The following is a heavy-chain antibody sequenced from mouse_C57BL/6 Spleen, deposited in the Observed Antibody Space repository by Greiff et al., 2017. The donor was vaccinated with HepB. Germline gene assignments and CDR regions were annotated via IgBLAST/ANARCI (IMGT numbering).Heavy chain of an antibody. CDR1: GYTFTSYW. Sequence: VQLQQSGAELAKPGASVKLSCKASGYTFTSYWMHWVKQRPGQGLEWIGYINPSSGYTKYNQKFKDKATLTADKSSSTAYMQLSSLTYEDSAVYYCARYITTVVEAMDYWGQGTSVTVSS. D-gene: IGHD1-1*01. J-gene: IGHJ4*01. V-gene: IGHV1-7*01. CDR3: ARYITTVVEAMDY. CDR2: INPSSGYT.